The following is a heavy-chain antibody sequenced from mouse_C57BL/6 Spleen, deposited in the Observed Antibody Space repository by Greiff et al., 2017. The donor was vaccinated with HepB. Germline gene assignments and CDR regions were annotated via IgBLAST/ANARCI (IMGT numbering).Heavy chain of an antibody. Sequence: EVKLVESGGGLVQPGGSLKLSCAASGFTFSDYYMYWVRQTPEKRLEWVAYISNGGGSTYYPDTVKGRFTISRDNAKNTLYLQMSRLKSEDTAMYYCARRGYDYDAMDYWGQGTSVTVSS. CDR2: ISNGGGST. CDR3: ARRGYDYDAMDY. CDR1: GFTFSDYY. V-gene: IGHV5-12*01. D-gene: IGHD2-2*01. J-gene: IGHJ4*01.